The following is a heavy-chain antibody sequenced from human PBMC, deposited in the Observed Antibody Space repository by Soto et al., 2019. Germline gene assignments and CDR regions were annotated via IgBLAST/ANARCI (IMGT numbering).Heavy chain of an antibody. CDR2: ISGRGGST. Sequence: EVQLLESGGCWVQPGGSLRLSCAASGFTFSSYAMSWVRQAPGKGLEWVSAISGRGGSTYYADSVKGRVTISRDNSKNTLYLQMNRLRAEDKAVYYCAKKVYYDILPGYSLFDYWGQGTLVTGSS. J-gene: IGHJ4*02. V-gene: IGHV3-23*01. CDR3: AKKVYYDILPGYSLFDY. D-gene: IGHD3-9*01. CDR1: GFTFSSYA.